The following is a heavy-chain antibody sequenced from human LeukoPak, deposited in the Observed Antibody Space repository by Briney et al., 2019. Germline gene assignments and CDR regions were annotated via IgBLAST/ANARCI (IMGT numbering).Heavy chain of an antibody. V-gene: IGHV3-11*01. CDR2: ISGSGSTV. CDR1: GFTVSDYY. D-gene: IGHD4-23*01. CDR3: ARDRGNSDPGDWFDS. Sequence: PGGSLRLSCAASGFTVSDYYMSWIRQAPGKGLEWVSYISGSGSTVYYAASVRGRFTISRDNAKNSLFLQMNSLRAEDTAVYYCARDRGNSDPGDWFDSWGQGTLVTVSS. J-gene: IGHJ5*01.